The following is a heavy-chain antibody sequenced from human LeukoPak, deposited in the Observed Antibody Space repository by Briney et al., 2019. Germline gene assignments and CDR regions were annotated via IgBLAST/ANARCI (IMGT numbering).Heavy chain of an antibody. D-gene: IGHD6-19*01. CDR1: GFTFNSYA. CDR3: ARDRKGGSGWTLFDY. Sequence: GGSLRLSCVASGFTFNSYAMSWVRQAPGKGLEWVSAISDSSAGIYYADSVKGRFTISRDNSKNTLYLQMNSLRGEDTAVYYCARDRKGGSGWTLFDYWGQGTLVTVSS. V-gene: IGHV3-23*01. J-gene: IGHJ4*02. CDR2: ISDSSAGI.